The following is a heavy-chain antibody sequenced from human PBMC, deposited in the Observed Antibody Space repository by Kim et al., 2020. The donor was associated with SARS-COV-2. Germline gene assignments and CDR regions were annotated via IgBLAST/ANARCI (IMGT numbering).Heavy chain of an antibody. CDR3: ARGSRGAGLSRHFWFDP. V-gene: IGHV4-59*01. CDR1: GGSISSYY. J-gene: IGHJ5*02. CDR2: IYYSGST. Sequence: SETLSLTCTVSGGSISSYYWSWIRQPPGKGLEWIGYIYYSGSTNYNPSLKSRVTISVDTSKNQFSLKLSSVTAADTAVYYCARGSRGAGLSRHFWFDPWGQGTLVTVSS. D-gene: IGHD1-26*01.